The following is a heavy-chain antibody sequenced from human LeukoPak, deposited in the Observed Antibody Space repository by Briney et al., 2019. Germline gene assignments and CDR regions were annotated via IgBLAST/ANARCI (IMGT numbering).Heavy chain of an antibody. V-gene: IGHV1-18*01. CDR2: INAYNGNT. J-gene: IGHJ4*02. CDR3: ARTPLGIEDYFDY. CDR1: GYTFTGNG. D-gene: IGHD7-27*01. Sequence: ASVKVSCKASGYTFTGNGITWVRQAPGQGLEWMGWINAYNGNTVYAQMFEGRVTLITDTSTTTAYMELTNLRSDDTAIYYCARTPLGIEDYFDYWGQGTLVTVSS.